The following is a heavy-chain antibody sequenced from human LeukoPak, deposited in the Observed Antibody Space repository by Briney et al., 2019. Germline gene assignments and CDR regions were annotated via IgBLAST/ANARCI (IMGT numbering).Heavy chain of an antibody. D-gene: IGHD2-21*01. CDR1: GGSISSGDYY. CDR2: IYHSGST. CDR3: AREGGDLGAFDI. V-gene: IGHV4-30-4*01. Sequence: PSQTLSLTCTVSGGSISSGDYYWSWIRQPPGKGLEWIGYIYHSGSTYDNPSLKSRVTISVDKSKNQFSLKLSSVTAADTAVYYCAREGGDLGAFDIWGQGTMVTV. J-gene: IGHJ3*02.